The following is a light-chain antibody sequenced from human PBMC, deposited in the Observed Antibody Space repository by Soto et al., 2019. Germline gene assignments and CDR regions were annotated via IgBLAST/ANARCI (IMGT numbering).Light chain of an antibody. J-gene: IGLJ1*01. CDR1: SSDVGSHNL. V-gene: IGLV2-23*02. CDR3: CSYAGSSTF. CDR2: EVS. Sequence: QSALTQPASVSGSPGQSITISCTGTSSDVGSHNLVSWYQQHPGKAPKLMIYEVSKRPSGVSNRFSGSKSGNTASLTISGLQAEDEADYYCCSYAGSSTFFGTGTKVTVL.